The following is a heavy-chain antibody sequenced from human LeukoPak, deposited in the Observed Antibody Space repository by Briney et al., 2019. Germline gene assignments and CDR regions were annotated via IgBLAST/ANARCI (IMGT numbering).Heavy chain of an antibody. CDR2: IYPGDSDT. CDR1: GYSFTSYW. D-gene: IGHD1-26*01. Sequence: GESLKISCKGSGYSFTSYWIGWVRQMPGKGLEWMGIIYPGDSDTRYSPSFQGQVTISADKSISTAYLQWSSLKASDTAMYYCARRFSFAKKGELLLDIGYYFDYWGQGTLVTVSS. CDR3: ARRFSFAKKGELLLDIGYYFDY. J-gene: IGHJ4*02. V-gene: IGHV5-51*01.